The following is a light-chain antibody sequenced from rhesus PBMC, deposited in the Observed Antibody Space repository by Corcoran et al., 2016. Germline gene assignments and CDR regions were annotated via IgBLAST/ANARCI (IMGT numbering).Light chain of an antibody. CDR3: SSYAGSNSFYI. CDR2: EVS. Sequence: QAALTQPRSVSGSPGQSVTISCTGTSRDIGGYNYVSWYQQHPGTAPKLMIYEVSKRPSGVSDRFSGSKSGNTASLTISGLQAEDEADYSGSSYAGSNSFYIFGAGTRLTVL. J-gene: IGLJ1*01. CDR1: SRDIGGYNY. V-gene: IGLV2-32*02.